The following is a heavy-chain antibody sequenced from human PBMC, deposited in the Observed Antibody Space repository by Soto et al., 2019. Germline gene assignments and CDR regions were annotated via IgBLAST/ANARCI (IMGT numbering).Heavy chain of an antibody. CDR1: GDSITKHY. J-gene: IGHJ3*01. CDR3: ARPERLVDV. Sequence: SETLSLTCTVSGDSITKHYCTWIRQPPGKGLEYIGYIFYTGDIHYNPSLKSRVTISIDTSKNQFSLKLASVTAADTAIYYCARPERLVDVWGQGTMVTV. CDR2: IFYTGDI. V-gene: IGHV4-59*11.